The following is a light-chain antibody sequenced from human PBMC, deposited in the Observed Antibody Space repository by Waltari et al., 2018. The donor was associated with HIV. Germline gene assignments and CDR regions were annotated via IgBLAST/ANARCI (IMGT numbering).Light chain of an antibody. V-gene: IGLV2-18*02. CDR2: EVT. Sequence: QSALTQPPSVSGSLGQSVTISCTGTSSDIGAYNRVSWYQHSPGPAPKLRIYEVTPRPSGVPVRFSGSKSGNTASLTISGLQADDEADYYCSSYTTSSTWVFGGGTKLTVL. CDR1: SSDIGAYNR. J-gene: IGLJ3*02. CDR3: SSYTTSSTWV.